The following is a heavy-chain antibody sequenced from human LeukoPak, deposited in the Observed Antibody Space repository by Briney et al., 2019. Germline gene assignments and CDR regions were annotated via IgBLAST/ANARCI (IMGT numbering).Heavy chain of an antibody. D-gene: IGHD6-19*01. V-gene: IGHV1-2*02. CDR2: INPNSGGT. CDR3: AQSSGWDSLKY. J-gene: IGHJ4*02. Sequence: ASVKSSCKASGHTFTGYYMHWVRQAPGQGLEWMGWINPNSGGTNHAQKFQGRVSMTRDTSISTAYMGLSRLRSDDTAVYYCAQSSGWDSLKYWGQGTLVTVSS. CDR1: GHTFTGYY.